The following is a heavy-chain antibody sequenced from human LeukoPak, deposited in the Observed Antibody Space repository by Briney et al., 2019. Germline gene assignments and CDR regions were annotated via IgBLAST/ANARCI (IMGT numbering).Heavy chain of an antibody. J-gene: IGHJ3*02. D-gene: IGHD2-8*01. V-gene: IGHV4-4*07. Sequence: SETLSLTCTVSGGSISSYYWSWLRQPAGKGLEGVGRIYTSGSTNYNPSLTSRVTMSVDTSKNQFSLKLSSVTAADTAVYYCASSPIMGTGAFDIWGQGTMVTVSS. CDR3: ASSPIMGTGAFDI. CDR2: IYTSGST. CDR1: GGSISSYY.